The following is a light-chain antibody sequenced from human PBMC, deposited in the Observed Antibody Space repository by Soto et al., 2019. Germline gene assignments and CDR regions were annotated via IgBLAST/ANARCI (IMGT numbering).Light chain of an antibody. Sequence: QSVLTQPASVSGSPGQSITISCTGTSSDVGGYYYVSWYQHHPGKAPKLMIYQVSNRPSGVSNRFSGSKSGDTASLTISGLQAEDEADYDCSSFTNPITRYAFGNGTKVTVL. J-gene: IGLJ1*01. CDR3: SSFTNPITRYA. V-gene: IGLV2-14*01. CDR1: SSDVGGYYY. CDR2: QVS.